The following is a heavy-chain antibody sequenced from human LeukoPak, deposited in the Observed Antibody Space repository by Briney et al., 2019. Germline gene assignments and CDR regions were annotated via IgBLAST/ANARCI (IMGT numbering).Heavy chain of an antibody. CDR2: IQYDGSIE. J-gene: IGHJ4*02. CDR3: ARDSCSSPSCFDY. CDR1: GFTFSNYG. V-gene: IGHV3-33*05. D-gene: IGHD2-2*01. Sequence: GGSLRLSSAASGFTFSNYGMHWVRQAPGEGLEWVAAIQYDGSIEYYADSVKGRFTISRDDSKNTLYLQTNSLRAEDTAVYYSARDSCSSPSCFDYWGQGTLITVSS.